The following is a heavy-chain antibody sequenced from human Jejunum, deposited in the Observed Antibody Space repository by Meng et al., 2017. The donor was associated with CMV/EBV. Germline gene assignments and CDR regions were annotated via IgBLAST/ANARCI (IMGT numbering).Heavy chain of an antibody. CDR1: SSYY. CDR3: ARDRVRYFDDYYYYGMDV. J-gene: IGHJ6*02. D-gene: IGHD3-9*01. CDR2: IYYGGST. V-gene: IGHV4-39*07. Sequence: SSYYWNWIRQPPGKGLEWIGSIYYGGSTYYNPSLKSRVTISVDTSKNQFSLSLSSVTAADTAVYYCARDRVRYFDDYYYYGMDVWGQGTTVTVSS.